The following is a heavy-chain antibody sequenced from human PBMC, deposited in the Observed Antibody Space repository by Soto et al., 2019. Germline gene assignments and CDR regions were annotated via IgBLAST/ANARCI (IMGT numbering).Heavy chain of an antibody. CDR3: ARVSWGITIKPGLDV. CDR1: GGSISSSNW. CDR2: IYHSGST. D-gene: IGHD3-9*01. Sequence: PSETLSLTCAVSGGSISSSNWWSWVRQPPGKGLEWIGEIYHSGSTNYNPSLKSRVTISVDKSKNQFSLKLSSVTAADTAVYYCARVSWGITIKPGLDVWGQGTTVTVSS. V-gene: IGHV4-4*02. J-gene: IGHJ6*02.